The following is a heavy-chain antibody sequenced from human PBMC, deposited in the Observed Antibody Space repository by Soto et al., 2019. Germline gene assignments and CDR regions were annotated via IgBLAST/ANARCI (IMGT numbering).Heavy chain of an antibody. CDR2: ISCDGSNK. D-gene: IGHD2-15*01. CDR3: AKDGPIGYCSGGSCYPFFDY. Sequence: QVQLVESGGGVVQPGRSLRLSCAASGFTFSSYGMHWVRQAPGKGLEWVAVISCDGSNKYYADSVKGRFTISRDNSKNTLYLQMNSLRAEDTAVYYCAKDGPIGYCSGGSCYPFFDYWGQGTLVTVSS. J-gene: IGHJ4*02. V-gene: IGHV3-30*18. CDR1: GFTFSSYG.